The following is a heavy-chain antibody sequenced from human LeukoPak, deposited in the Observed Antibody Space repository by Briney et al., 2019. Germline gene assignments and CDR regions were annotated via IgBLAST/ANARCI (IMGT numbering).Heavy chain of an antibody. Sequence: GGSLRLSCAASGFTFSDYKMEWVRQAPGKGLVWVSRINSDGSSTSYADSVKGRFTISRDNAKNTLYLQMNSLRAEDTAVYYCARVFGYSGYEPFDYWGQGTLVTVSS. CDR2: INSDGSST. CDR1: GFTFSDYK. V-gene: IGHV3-74*01. J-gene: IGHJ4*02. D-gene: IGHD5-12*01. CDR3: ARVFGYSGYEPFDY.